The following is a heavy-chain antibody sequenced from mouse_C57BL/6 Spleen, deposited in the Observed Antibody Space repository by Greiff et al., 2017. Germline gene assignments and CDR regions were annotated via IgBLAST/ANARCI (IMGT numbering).Heavy chain of an antibody. Sequence: EVQLQQSGAELVRPGASVKLSCTASGFNIKDDYMHWVKQRPEQGLEWIGWIDPENGDTEYASKFQGKATITADPSSNTAYLQLSSLTSEDTAVYYCTTGDYGPFAYWGQGTLVTVSA. CDR3: TTGDYGPFAY. CDR1: GFNIKDDY. J-gene: IGHJ3*01. CDR2: IDPENGDT. V-gene: IGHV14-4*01. D-gene: IGHD2-4*01.